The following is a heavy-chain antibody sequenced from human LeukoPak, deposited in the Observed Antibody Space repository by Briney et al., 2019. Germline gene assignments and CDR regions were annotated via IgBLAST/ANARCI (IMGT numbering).Heavy chain of an antibody. CDR3: ARASGSYWWFDS. J-gene: IGHJ5*01. V-gene: IGHV1-2*02. CDR1: GYTFTGYY. Sequence: ASVKVSCKASGYTFTGYYLHWVRQAPGQGLEWTGCVNPNSGDTNYAQKFQGSVTMTRDTSISTVYMELSRLRSDDTAVYYCARASGSYWWFDSWGQGTLVTVSS. D-gene: IGHD1-26*01. CDR2: VNPNSGDT.